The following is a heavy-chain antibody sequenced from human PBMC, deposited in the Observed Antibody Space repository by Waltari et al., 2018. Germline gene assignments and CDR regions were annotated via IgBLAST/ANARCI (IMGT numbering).Heavy chain of an antibody. J-gene: IGHJ6*02. CDR3: ARYTVTPFYYYGMDV. Sequence: SGFTFSSYSMNWVRQAPGKGLEWVSYISSSSSTIYYADSVKGRFTISRDNAKNSLYLQMNSLRAEDTAVYYCARYTVTPFYYYGMDVWGQGTTVTVSS. CDR2: ISSSSSTI. V-gene: IGHV3-48*01. CDR1: GFTFSSYS. D-gene: IGHD4-17*01.